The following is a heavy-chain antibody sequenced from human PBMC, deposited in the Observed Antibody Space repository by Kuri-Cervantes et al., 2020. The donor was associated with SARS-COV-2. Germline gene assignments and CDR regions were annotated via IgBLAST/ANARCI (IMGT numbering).Heavy chain of an antibody. CDR2: IIPILGIA. J-gene: IGHJ4*02. Sequence: SVKVSCKASGGTFSSYAISWVRQAPGQGLEWMGGIIPILGIANYAQKFQGRVTMTRNTSISTAYMELSSLRSEDTAVYYCARSGRRGGLVDYWGQGTLVTVSS. V-gene: IGHV1-69*10. CDR1: GGTFSSYA. CDR3: ARSGRRGGLVDY. D-gene: IGHD6-19*01.